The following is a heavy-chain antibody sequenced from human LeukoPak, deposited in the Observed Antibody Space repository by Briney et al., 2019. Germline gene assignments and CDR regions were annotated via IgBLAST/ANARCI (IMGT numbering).Heavy chain of an antibody. CDR2: ISAYNGNT. CDR1: GYTFTSYG. V-gene: IGHV1-18*01. Sequence: ASVKVSCKASGYTFTSYGISWVRQAPGQGLEWMGWISAYNGNTNYAQKLQGRVTMTTDTSTSTAYMELRSLRSDDTAVYYCARDGEQLVPRVNWFDPWGQGTLVTVSS. CDR3: ARDGEQLVPRVNWFDP. D-gene: IGHD6-6*01. J-gene: IGHJ5*02.